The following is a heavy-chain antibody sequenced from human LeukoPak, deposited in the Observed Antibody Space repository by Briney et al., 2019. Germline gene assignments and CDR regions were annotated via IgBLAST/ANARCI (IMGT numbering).Heavy chain of an antibody. J-gene: IGHJ5*02. D-gene: IGHD4-23*01. CDR3: TRAKTTVVAPYNWFGT. CDR2: IYYSGSGST. CDR1: GDSISSSNYY. V-gene: IGHV4-39*01. Sequence: SETLSLTCTVSGDSISSSNYYWGWIRQPPGKGLEWIGTIYYSGSGSTYYNPSLKGRVTVSVDTSKNQFSLKVSSVTAADTAVYYCTRAKTTVVAPYNWFGTWGQGTLVTVSS.